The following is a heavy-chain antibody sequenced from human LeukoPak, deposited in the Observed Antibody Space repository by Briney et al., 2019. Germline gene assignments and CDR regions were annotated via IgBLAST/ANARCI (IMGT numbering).Heavy chain of an antibody. CDR3: ASRIGGGAYQLLSGSFDI. CDR1: GGTFSSYA. Sequence: SVKVSCKASGGTFSSYAISWVRQAPGQGLEWMGGIIPIFGTANYAQKFQGRVTITTDESTSTAYMELSSLRSEDTAVYYCASRIGGGAYQLLSGSFDIWGQGTMVTVSS. V-gene: IGHV1-69*05. CDR2: IIPIFGTA. J-gene: IGHJ3*02. D-gene: IGHD2-2*01.